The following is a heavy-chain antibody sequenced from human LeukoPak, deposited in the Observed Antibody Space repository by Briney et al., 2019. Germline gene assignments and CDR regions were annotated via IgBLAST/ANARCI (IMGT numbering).Heavy chain of an antibody. CDR3: ARGNWELGCFDY. CDR1: GGSISSYY. V-gene: IGHV4-59*01. J-gene: IGHJ4*02. Sequence: SETLSLTCTVSGGSISSYYWSWIRQPPGKGLEWIGYIYYSGSTNYNPSLKSRVTISVDTSKNQFSLKLSSVTAADTAVYYCARGNWELGCFDYWGQGTLVTVSS. CDR2: IYYSGST. D-gene: IGHD1-26*01.